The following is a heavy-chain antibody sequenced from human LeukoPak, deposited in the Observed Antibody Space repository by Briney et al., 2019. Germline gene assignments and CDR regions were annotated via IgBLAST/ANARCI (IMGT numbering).Heavy chain of an antibody. V-gene: IGHV4-39*01. CDR2: IYYSGST. CDR3: ARHQAAAGVDY. CDR1: GGSISSSSNY. Sequence: PSDTLSLTCTVSGGSISSSSNYWGWIRPPPGKGLEWIGSIYYSGSTYYNPSLKSRVTISVDTSKNQFSLKLSSVTAADTAVYYCARHQAAAGVDYWGQGTLVTVSS. D-gene: IGHD6-13*01. J-gene: IGHJ4*02.